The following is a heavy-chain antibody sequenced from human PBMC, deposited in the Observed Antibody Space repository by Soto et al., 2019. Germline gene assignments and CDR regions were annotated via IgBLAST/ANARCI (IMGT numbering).Heavy chain of an antibody. D-gene: IGHD2-8*01. V-gene: IGHV4-61*08. CDR2: IYYSGST. Sequence: PSETLSLTCTVSGGSISSGGYYWSWIRQHPGKGLEWIGYIYYSGSTNYNPSLKSRVTISVDTSKNQFSLKLSSVTAADTDVYYCARMVYGAFDIWGQGTMVTVSS. CDR1: GGSISSGGYY. J-gene: IGHJ3*02. CDR3: ARMVYGAFDI.